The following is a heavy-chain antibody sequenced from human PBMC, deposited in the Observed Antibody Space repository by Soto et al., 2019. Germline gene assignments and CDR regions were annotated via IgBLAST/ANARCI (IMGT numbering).Heavy chain of an antibody. CDR1: GYSFTSYL. CDR3: ARHRASELDFGSGYLAFDI. Sequence: GESLKISFKGSGYSFTSYLIGWVRQVPVKGLEWMGIIYPGDSDTRYSPSFQGQVTISADKSISTAYLQWSSLKASDTSMYYCARHRASELDFGSGYLAFDIWGQGKILTVSS. V-gene: IGHV5-51*01. J-gene: IGHJ3*02. D-gene: IGHD3-3*01. CDR2: IYPGDSDT.